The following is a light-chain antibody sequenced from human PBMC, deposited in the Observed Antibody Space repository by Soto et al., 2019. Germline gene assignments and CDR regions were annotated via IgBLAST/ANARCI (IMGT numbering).Light chain of an antibody. CDR3: SSYAGSNNFV. CDR1: SSDIGAYIY. V-gene: IGLV2-8*01. J-gene: IGLJ1*01. Sequence: QSVLTQPPSASGSPGQSVTVACTGGSSDIGAYIYVSWYQQHPGKAPKLMISEVSRRPSGVPERFSGSKSGNTASLTVSGLQADDEAHYYCSSYAGSNNFVFGTGTKVTVL. CDR2: EVS.